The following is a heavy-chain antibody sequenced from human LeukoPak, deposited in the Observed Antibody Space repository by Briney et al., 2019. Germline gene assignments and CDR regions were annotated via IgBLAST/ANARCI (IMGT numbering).Heavy chain of an antibody. V-gene: IGHV4-39*07. CDR3: AKGAGGFSYYNWFDP. Sequence: SETLSLTCTVSGGSISNTTYYWGWIRQPPGKGLEWIGSIYYSGTTHYSPSLESRVTISVDTSKDQFSLKLASVTAADTAIYYCAKGAGGFSYYNWFDPWGQGTLVTVSS. J-gene: IGHJ5*02. D-gene: IGHD5-18*01. CDR1: GGSISNTTYY. CDR2: IYYSGTT.